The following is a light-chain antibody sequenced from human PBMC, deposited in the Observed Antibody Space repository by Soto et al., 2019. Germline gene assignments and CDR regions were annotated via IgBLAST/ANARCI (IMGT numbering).Light chain of an antibody. CDR1: QSMSKW. CDR3: QQYYSYSS. Sequence: DIPLTQSPSTLSASVGDRVTITCRASQSMSKWMAWYQQKPGKAPKLLIYDATTLETGVPSRFSGSGYWTEFSLTITGLEPDHFATYYCQQYYSYSSFGPGTKVDVK. V-gene: IGKV1-5*01. CDR2: DAT. J-gene: IGKJ3*01.